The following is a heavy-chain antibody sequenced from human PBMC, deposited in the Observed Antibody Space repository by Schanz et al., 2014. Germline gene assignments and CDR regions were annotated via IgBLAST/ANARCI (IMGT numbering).Heavy chain of an antibody. CDR2: INPNSGGT. V-gene: IGHV1-2*06. Sequence: QVHLVQSGSEVKKPGASVKVSCKASRYPFTAYYMHWVRQAPGQGLEWMGRINPNSGGTNYAQKFQGRVTVTRDTSTTTVYMDLSSLISEDTAVYYCAFDRDDAYDIWGQGTTVTVSS. J-gene: IGHJ3*02. CDR3: AFDRDDAYDI. CDR1: RYPFTAYY. D-gene: IGHD3-9*01.